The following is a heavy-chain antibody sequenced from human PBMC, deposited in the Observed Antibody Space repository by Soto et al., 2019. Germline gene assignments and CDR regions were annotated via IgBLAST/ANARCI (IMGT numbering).Heavy chain of an antibody. CDR3: ARGYVGSWSHFDY. CDR1: GFTFSNYA. D-gene: IGHD2-15*01. V-gene: IGHV3-23*01. J-gene: IGHJ4*02. Sequence: EVHLLESGGAVTQPGGSLRLSCEASGFTFSNYAMNWVRQAPGKGLEWVSSISDSSSKTYYADSVKGRFTISRDNSKNTLLLQVNTLRADDTAVYFCARGYVGSWSHFDYWGQGPQVIVSS. CDR2: ISDSSSKT.